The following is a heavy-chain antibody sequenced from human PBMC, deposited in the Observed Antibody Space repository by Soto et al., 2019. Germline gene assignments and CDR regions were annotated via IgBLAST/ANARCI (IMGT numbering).Heavy chain of an antibody. D-gene: IGHD5-12*01. CDR2: IYYSGST. CDR1: GGSISSSSYY. Sequence: SETLSLTCTVSGGSISSSSYYWGWIRQPPGKGLEWIGSIYYSGSTYYNPSLKSRVTISVDTSKNQFSLKLSSVTAADTAVYYCARQDSVDIVATITLVDIWGQGTMVTVSS. V-gene: IGHV4-39*01. CDR3: ARQDSVDIVATITLVDI. J-gene: IGHJ3*02.